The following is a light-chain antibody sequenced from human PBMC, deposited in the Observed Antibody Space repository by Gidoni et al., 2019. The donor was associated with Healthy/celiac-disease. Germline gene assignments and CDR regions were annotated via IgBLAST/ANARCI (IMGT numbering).Light chain of an antibody. CDR1: QSVSSN. CDR3: QQYNNWPSIT. Sequence: EIVMTQSPATLSVSPGERATLSCRASQSVSSNLAWYQQKPGQAPRLLIYGASTRATGIPARFSGSGSGTEFTLTISSLQSEDFAVYSCQQYNNWPSITFXXXTRLEIK. V-gene: IGKV3-15*01. CDR2: GAS. J-gene: IGKJ5*01.